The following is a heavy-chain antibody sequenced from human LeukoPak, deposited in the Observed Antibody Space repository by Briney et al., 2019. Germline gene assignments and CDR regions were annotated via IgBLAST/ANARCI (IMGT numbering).Heavy chain of an antibody. D-gene: IGHD6-19*01. CDR2: IDPSDSYT. V-gene: IGHV5-10-1*01. Sequence: GGSLRLSCKGSGYSFTSYWISWVRQMPGKGLECMGRIDPSDSYTNYSPSFQGHVTISADKSISTAYLQWSSLKASDTAMYYCARYEAGTLLFDYWGQGTLVTVSS. J-gene: IGHJ4*02. CDR3: ARYEAGTLLFDY. CDR1: GYSFTSYW.